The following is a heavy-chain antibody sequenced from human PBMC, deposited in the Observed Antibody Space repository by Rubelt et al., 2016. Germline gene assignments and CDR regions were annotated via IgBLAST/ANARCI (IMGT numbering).Heavy chain of an antibody. Sequence: QLQLQESGPGLVKPSETLSLTCTVSGGSISSSSYYWGWIRQPPGKGLEWIGSTYYSGSTYYNPSLKSRVTISVDTSKNQFSLKLSSVTAADTAVYDWGRTGRVGRVVDYWGQGNLVTVSS. V-gene: IGHV4-39*01. J-gene: IGHJ4*02. CDR1: GGSISSSSYY. D-gene: IGHD1-26*01. CDR2: TYYSGST. CDR3: GRTGRVGRVVDY.